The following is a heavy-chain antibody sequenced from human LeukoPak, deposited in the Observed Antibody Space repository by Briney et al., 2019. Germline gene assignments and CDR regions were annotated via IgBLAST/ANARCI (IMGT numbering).Heavy chain of an antibody. Sequence: SETLSLTCIVSGYSISSGYYWGWIRPPPGKGLEWIGSIYHSGSTHYNPSLKSRVTISVDTSKNQFSLKLNSVTAADTAVYYCARSLAFDIWGQGTTVTVSS. CDR3: ARSLAFDI. V-gene: IGHV4-38-2*02. CDR1: GYSISSGYY. CDR2: IYHSGST. J-gene: IGHJ3*02.